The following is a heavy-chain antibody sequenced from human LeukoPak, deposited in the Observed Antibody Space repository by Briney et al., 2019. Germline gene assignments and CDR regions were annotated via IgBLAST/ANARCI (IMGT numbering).Heavy chain of an antibody. CDR3: ARDSSSWYTTPFDY. D-gene: IGHD6-13*01. J-gene: IGHJ4*02. Sequence: PGRSLRLSCAASGFTFSSYGVHWVRQAPGKGLEWVAVIWYDGSNKYYADSVKGRFTISRDNSKNTLYLQMNSLRAEDTAVYYCARDSSSWYTTPFDYWGQGTLVTVSS. CDR2: IWYDGSNK. CDR1: GFTFSSYG. V-gene: IGHV3-33*01.